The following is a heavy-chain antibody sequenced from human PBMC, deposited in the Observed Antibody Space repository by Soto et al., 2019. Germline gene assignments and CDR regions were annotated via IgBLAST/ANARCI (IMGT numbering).Heavy chain of an antibody. CDR1: GYSFTSYW. D-gene: IGHD1-26*01. CDR3: ARLEGATVNLGL. Sequence: GESLKISCKGSGYSFTSYWISWVRQMPGKGLEWMGRIDPSDSYTNYSSSFQGHVTISADKSISTAYLQWSSLKASDTAMYYCARLEGATVNLGLWGQGTLVTVSS. CDR2: IDPSDSYT. V-gene: IGHV5-10-1*01. J-gene: IGHJ4*02.